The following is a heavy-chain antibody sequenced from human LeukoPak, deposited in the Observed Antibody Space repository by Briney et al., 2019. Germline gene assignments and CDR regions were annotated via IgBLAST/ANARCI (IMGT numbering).Heavy chain of an antibody. D-gene: IGHD6-13*01. Sequence: SETLSPTCTVSGGSISSYYWSWIRQPPGKGLEWIGYIYYSGSTNYNPSLKSRVTISVDTSKNQFSLRLSSVTAADTAVYYCARASGSSSPIDIWGQGTMVTVSS. J-gene: IGHJ3*02. CDR2: IYYSGST. V-gene: IGHV4-59*01. CDR1: GGSISSYY. CDR3: ARASGSSSPIDI.